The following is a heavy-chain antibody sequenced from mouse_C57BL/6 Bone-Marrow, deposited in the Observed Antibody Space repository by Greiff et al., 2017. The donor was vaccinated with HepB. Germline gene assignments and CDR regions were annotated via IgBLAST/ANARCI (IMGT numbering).Heavy chain of an antibody. Sequence: QVQLKESGAELARPGASVKLSCKASGYTFTSYGISWVKQRTGQGLEWIGEIYPRSGNTYYNEKFKGKATLTADKSSSTAYMELRSLTSEDSAVYFCARPPYYYGSSFFDYWGQGTTLTVSS. J-gene: IGHJ2*01. CDR3: ARPPYYYGSSFFDY. CDR1: GYTFTSYG. V-gene: IGHV1-81*01. CDR2: IYPRSGNT. D-gene: IGHD1-1*01.